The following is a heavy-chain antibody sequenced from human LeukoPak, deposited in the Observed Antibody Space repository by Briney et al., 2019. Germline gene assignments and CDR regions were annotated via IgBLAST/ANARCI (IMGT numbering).Heavy chain of an antibody. D-gene: IGHD6-13*01. CDR1: GYTFTCYY. J-gene: IGHJ6*03. CDR3: ARDGAAADPYYYYYMDV. Sequence: ASVKVSCKASGYTFTCYYMHWVRQAPGQGLEWMGWINPNSGGTNYAQKFQGRVTMTRDTSISTAYMEMSRLRSDDTAVYDCARDGAAADPYYYYYMDVWGKGTTVTVSS. V-gene: IGHV1-2*02. CDR2: INPNSGGT.